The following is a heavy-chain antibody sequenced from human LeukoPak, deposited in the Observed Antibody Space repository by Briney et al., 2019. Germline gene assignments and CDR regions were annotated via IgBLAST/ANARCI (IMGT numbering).Heavy chain of an antibody. J-gene: IGHJ6*02. CDR3: ARSRGSSFLRWYYYYGMDV. CDR2: IYYSGST. CDR1: GGSISSYY. Sequence: SETLSLTCTVSGGSISSYYWSWLRQPPGKGLEWLGYIYYSGSTNYNPSLKSRVTISVDTSKNQFSLKLSSVTAADTAVYYCARSRGSSFLRWYYYYGMDVWGQGTTVTVSS. V-gene: IGHV4-59*01. D-gene: IGHD4-23*01.